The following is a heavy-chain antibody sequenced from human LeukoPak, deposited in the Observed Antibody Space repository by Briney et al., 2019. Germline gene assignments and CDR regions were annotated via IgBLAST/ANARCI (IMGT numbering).Heavy chain of an antibody. Sequence: GGSPRLSCAASGFTVGSIYMNWVRQAPGKGLEWVSVIYSGGNTYYADSVKGRFTISRDNSKNTVYLQMNSLRAEDTAVYYCAAYGQGAFDIWGQGTMVTVSS. D-gene: IGHD4-17*01. CDR2: IYSGGNT. CDR1: GFTVGSIY. CDR3: AAYGQGAFDI. V-gene: IGHV3-53*01. J-gene: IGHJ3*02.